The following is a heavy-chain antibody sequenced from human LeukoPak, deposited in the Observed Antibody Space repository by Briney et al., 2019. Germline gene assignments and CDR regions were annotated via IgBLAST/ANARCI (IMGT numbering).Heavy chain of an antibody. D-gene: IGHD3-3*01. CDR3: ASGLRFLEWLPVDY. CDR1: GGTLSSYT. V-gene: IGHV1-69*02. J-gene: IGHJ4*02. Sequence: SVKVSCKASGGTLSSYTISWVRQAPGQGLEWMGRIIPILGIANYAQKFQGRVTITADKSTSTAYMELSSLRSEDTAVYYCASGLRFLEWLPVDYWGQGTLVTVSS. CDR2: IIPILGIA.